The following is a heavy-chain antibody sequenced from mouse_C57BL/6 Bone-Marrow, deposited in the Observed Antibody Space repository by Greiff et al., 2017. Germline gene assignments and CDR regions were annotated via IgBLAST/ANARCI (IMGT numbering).Heavy chain of an antibody. CDR3: ARVTTVPYWYFDV. V-gene: IGHV1-7*01. CDR2: INPSSGYT. J-gene: IGHJ1*03. CDR1: GYTFTSYW. Sequence: QVQLKQSGAELAKPGASVKLSCKASGYTFTSYWMHWVKQRPGQGLEWIGYINPSSGYTKYNQKFKDKATLTADKSSSTAYMQLSSLTYEDSAVYYCARVTTVPYWYFDVWGTGTTVTVSS. D-gene: IGHD1-1*01.